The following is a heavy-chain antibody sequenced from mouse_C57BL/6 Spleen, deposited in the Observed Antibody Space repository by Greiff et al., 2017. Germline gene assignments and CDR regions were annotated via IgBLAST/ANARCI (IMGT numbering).Heavy chain of an antibody. Sequence: QVQLQQPGAELVKPGASVKMSCKASGYTFTSYWITWVKQRPGQGLEWIGDIYPGSGSTNYNEKFKSKATLTVDTSSSTAYMQLSSLTSEDFAVYYCARGNYYGSIYAMDYWGQGTSVTVSS. D-gene: IGHD1-1*01. CDR1: GYTFTSYW. CDR2: IYPGSGST. V-gene: IGHV1-55*01. J-gene: IGHJ4*01. CDR3: ARGNYYGSIYAMDY.